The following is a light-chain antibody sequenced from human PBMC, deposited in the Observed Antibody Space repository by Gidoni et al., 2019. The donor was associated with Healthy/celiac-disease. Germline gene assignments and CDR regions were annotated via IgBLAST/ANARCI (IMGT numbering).Light chain of an antibody. CDR2: DAS. J-gene: IGKJ5*01. CDR3: QQRSNWPPT. CDR1: QSVSSS. Sequence: EIVLTHSPATLSLSPGERANLSGRASQSVSSSLAWYQQKPGQAPRLLIYDASNRATGIPARFSGSGSGTDFTLTISSLEPEDFAVYYCQQRSNWPPTFXXXTRLEIK. V-gene: IGKV3-11*01.